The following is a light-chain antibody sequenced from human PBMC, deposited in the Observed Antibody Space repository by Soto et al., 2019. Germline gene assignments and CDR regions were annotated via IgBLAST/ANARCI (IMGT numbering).Light chain of an antibody. J-gene: IGKJ5*01. Sequence: ERVMTQSPATLSVSPWERATLSCMTSLSVSVYLDWYQQKPGQAPRLLISDASNRATGIPARFSGSGSGTDFTLTISSLEPEDFAVYYCHQRQYWPPITFGQGTRLEIK. V-gene: IGKV3-11*01. CDR1: LSVSVY. CDR3: HQRQYWPPIT. CDR2: DAS.